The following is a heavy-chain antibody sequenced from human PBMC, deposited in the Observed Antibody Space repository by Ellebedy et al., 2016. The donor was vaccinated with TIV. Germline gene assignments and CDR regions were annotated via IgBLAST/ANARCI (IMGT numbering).Heavy chain of an antibody. CDR1: GFTFSNAW. CDR3: TTEYYYGSGSYLD. V-gene: IGHV3-15*01. CDR2: IKSKADGGAT. D-gene: IGHD3-10*01. Sequence: GESLKISXAASGFTFSNAWMSWVRQAPGKGLEWLGRIKSKADGGATDYAAPVKGRFTISGDDLRSTLFLQVTSLKTEDTAMYYCTTEYYYGSGSYLDWGQGTLVTVSS. J-gene: IGHJ4*02.